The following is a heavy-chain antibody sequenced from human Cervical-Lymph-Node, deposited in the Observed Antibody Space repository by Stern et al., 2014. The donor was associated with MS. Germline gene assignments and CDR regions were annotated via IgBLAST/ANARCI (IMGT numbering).Heavy chain of an antibody. J-gene: IGHJ4*02. CDR2: MNPNSGNT. V-gene: IGHV1-8*01. CDR3: ARGREKYYDFWSGYSTAPLSY. Sequence: QVQLVQSGAEVKKPGASVKVSCKASGYTFTSYDINWVRQATGQGLEWMGWMNPNSGNTGYAQKFQGRVTMTRNTSISTAYMELSSLRSEDTAVYYCARGREKYYDFWSGYSTAPLSYWGQGTLVTVSS. CDR1: GYTFTSYD. D-gene: IGHD3-3*01.